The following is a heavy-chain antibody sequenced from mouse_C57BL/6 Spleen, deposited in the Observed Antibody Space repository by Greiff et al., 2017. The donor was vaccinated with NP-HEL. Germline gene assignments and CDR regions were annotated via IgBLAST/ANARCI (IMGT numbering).Heavy chain of an antibody. CDR1: GYTFTDYY. CDR3: AREDYGNYHAMDY. D-gene: IGHD2-1*01. Sequence: VQLQQSGAELVRPGASVKLSCKASGYTFTDYYINWVKQRPGQGLEWIARIYPGSGNNYCNDKIKGKAKLTAEKSSSTAYRQLSSLTSEDSDVYFCAREDYGNYHAMDYWGQGTSVTVSS. CDR2: IYPGSGNN. J-gene: IGHJ4*01. V-gene: IGHV1-76*01.